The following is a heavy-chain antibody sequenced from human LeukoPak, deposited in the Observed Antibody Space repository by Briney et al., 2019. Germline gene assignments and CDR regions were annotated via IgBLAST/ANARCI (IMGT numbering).Heavy chain of an antibody. D-gene: IGHD3-3*01. CDR1: GFTFSNHA. Sequence: PGGSLRLSCAASGFTFSNHAMSWVRQAPGKGLEWVSAISGSGGSTYYADSVKGRFTISRDNSKNTLYLQMNSLRAEDMAVYYCAKGPTIFGVVIIWNYYYGMDVWGQGTTVTVSS. CDR3: AKGPTIFGVVIIWNYYYGMDV. V-gene: IGHV3-23*01. CDR2: ISGSGGST. J-gene: IGHJ6*02.